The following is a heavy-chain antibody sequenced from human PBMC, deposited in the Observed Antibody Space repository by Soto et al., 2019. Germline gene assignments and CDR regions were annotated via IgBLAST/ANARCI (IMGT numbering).Heavy chain of an antibody. CDR1: GGTISGYY. CDR3: ARGQRFSDWFDP. D-gene: IGHD3-3*01. CDR2: IYSSGST. Sequence: QVQLQESGPGLVKPSETLSLNCTVTGGTISGYYWTWIRQSAGGGLEWIGRIYSSGSTNYNPSLKRRVTISLDTSMNHFSLRLSSVTAADTAVYYCARGQRFSDWFDPWGQGTLVTVSS. J-gene: IGHJ5*02. V-gene: IGHV4-4*07.